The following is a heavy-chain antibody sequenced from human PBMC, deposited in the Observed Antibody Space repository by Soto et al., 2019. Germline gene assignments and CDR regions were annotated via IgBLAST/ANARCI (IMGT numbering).Heavy chain of an antibody. CDR1: GYTFSNYG. D-gene: IGHD3-22*01. CDR3: ARDDRVPMTRYPMDV. V-gene: IGHV1-18*01. CDR2: ISAKNGNT. J-gene: IGHJ6*02. Sequence: QVHLVQSGAEVRKPGASVKVSCKASGYTFSNYGINWVRQAPGQGLEWMGWISAKNGNTNYAQKLQGRVTMTTDTSTNTAFMELRSLRSDDTAVYYCARDDRVPMTRYPMDVWGQGTTVTVSS.